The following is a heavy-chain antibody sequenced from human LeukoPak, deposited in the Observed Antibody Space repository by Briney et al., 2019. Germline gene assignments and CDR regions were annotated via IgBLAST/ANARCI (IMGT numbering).Heavy chain of an antibody. J-gene: IGHJ3*02. CDR1: GYTFTSYD. V-gene: IGHV1-8*01. Sequence: GASVKVSCKASGYTFTSYDINWVRQATGQGLEWMGWMNPNSGNTGYAQKFQGRVTMTRNTSISTAYMELSSLRSEDTAVYYCARPCSSTNYDAFDIWGQGTMVTVSS. D-gene: IGHD2-2*01. CDR3: ARPCSSTNYDAFDI. CDR2: MNPNSGNT.